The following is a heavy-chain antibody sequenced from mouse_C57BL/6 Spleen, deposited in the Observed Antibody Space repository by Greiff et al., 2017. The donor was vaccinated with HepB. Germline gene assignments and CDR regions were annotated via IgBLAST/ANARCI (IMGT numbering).Heavy chain of an antibody. V-gene: IGHV5-17*01. CDR3: ARPFITTMSYAMDY. D-gene: IGHD1-1*01. J-gene: IGHJ4*01. CDR2: ISSGSSTI. Sequence: EVQLVESGGGLVKPGGSLKLSCAASGFTFSDYGMHWVRQAPEKGLEWVAYISSGSSTIYYADTVKGRFTISRDNAKNTLFLQMTSLRSEDTAMYYCARPFITTMSYAMDYWGQGTSVTVSS. CDR1: GFTFSDYG.